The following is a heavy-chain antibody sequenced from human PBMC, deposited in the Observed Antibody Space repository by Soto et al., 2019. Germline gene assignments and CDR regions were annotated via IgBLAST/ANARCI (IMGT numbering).Heavy chain of an antibody. CDR2: IRQDGGDK. J-gene: IGHJ2*01. CDR3: ARIDCVGNCYSRSWYFDI. CDR1: GFTFSNYW. Sequence: EVQLVASGGGLVQPGGSLRLSCVASGFTFSNYWMGWVRQAPGKGLEWVANIRQDGGDKRDLDSVKGRFTISRDNAQNSLYLQITGLRAEDTAVYYCARIDCVGNCYSRSWYFDIWGRGTLVTVSS. D-gene: IGHD2-21*02. V-gene: IGHV3-7*03.